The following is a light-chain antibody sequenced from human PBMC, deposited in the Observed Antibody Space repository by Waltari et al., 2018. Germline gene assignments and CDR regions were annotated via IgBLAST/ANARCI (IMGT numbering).Light chain of an antibody. Sequence: SSELTQGPAVSVALGQTVKITCQGDSLSTSYASWYQLKPGQAPVLVFFGKGERPSGIPDRFSGYSSGTTSSLTITGAQAEDEADYYCHARNGGNDEVVFGGGTKLTVL. CDR3: HARNGGNDEVV. J-gene: IGLJ3*02. CDR2: GKG. CDR1: SLSTSY. V-gene: IGLV3-19*01.